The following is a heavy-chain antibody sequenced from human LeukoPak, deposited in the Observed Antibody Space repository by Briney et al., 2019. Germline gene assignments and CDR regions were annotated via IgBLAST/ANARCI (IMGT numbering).Heavy chain of an antibody. J-gene: IGHJ4*02. D-gene: IGHD3-22*01. CDR1: GFIFNNYW. CDR2: ISSSGSTI. V-gene: IGHV3-11*04. CDR3: ARDNYYDSSGYIGY. Sequence: GGSLRLSCVASGFIFNNYWMSWVRQAPGKGLEWVSYISSSGSTIYYADSVKGRFTISRDNAKNSLYLQMNSLRAEDTAVYYCARDNYYDSSGYIGYWGQGTLVTVSS.